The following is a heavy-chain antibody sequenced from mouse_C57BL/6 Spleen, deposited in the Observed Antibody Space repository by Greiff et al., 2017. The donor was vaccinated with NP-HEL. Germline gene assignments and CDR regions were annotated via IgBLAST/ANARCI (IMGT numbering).Heavy chain of an antibody. D-gene: IGHD1-1*01. Sequence: VQLQQSGPVLVKPGASVKMSCKASGYTFTDYYMNWVKQSHGKSLEWIGVINPYNGGTSYNQKFKGKATLTVDKSSSTAYMELNSLTSEDSAVYYCAKEVIYYYGSSYYFDYWGQGTTLTVSS. CDR2: INPYNGGT. CDR1: GYTFTDYY. CDR3: AKEVIYYYGSSYYFDY. V-gene: IGHV1-19*01. J-gene: IGHJ2*01.